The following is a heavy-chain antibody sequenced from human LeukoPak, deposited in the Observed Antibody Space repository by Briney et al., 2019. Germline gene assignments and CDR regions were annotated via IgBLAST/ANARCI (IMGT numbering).Heavy chain of an antibody. CDR3: ARDRLDCGGDCYLYYFDY. Sequence: ASVKVSCKASGHTFTSYYMHWVRQAPGQGLEWMGIINPSGGSTSYAQKFQGRVTMTRDMSTSTVYMELSSLRSEDTAVYYCARDRLDCGGDCYLYYFDYWGQGTLVTVSS. V-gene: IGHV1-46*01. CDR2: INPSGGST. J-gene: IGHJ4*02. CDR1: GHTFTSYY. D-gene: IGHD2-21*02.